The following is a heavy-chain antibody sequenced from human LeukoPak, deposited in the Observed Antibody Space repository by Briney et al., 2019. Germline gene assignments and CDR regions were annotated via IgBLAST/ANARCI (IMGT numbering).Heavy chain of an antibody. J-gene: IGHJ4*02. CDR3: ARGWSGYDY. V-gene: IGHV3-53*01. CDR1: GFNVSSNY. D-gene: IGHD6-13*01. CDR2: IYSDDRI. Sequence: QPGGSLRLSCAASGFNVSSNYMSWVRQAPGKGLEWVSVIYSDDRIYYSDSVKGRFTISRDNSKNTLYLQMNSLRAEDTAVYHCARGWSGYDYWGQGTLVTVSS.